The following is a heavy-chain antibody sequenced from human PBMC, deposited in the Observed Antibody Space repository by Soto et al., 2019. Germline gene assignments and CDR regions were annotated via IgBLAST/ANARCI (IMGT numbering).Heavy chain of an antibody. CDR2: INAGNGNT. CDR3: ARDRDCYNPDSYYY. J-gene: IGHJ4*01. D-gene: IGHD2-21*01. Sequence: ASGKVSCKASVYTFTNYGMHSGLPAPGQRLEWMGWINAGNGNTKYSQKFQGRVTITRDTSASTAYMELSSLRSEDTAVYYCARDRDCYNPDSYYYWGRRTLVTVSS. V-gene: IGHV1-3*01. CDR1: VYTFTNYG.